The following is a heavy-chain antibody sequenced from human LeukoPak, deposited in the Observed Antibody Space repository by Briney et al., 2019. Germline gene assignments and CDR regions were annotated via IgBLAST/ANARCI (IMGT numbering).Heavy chain of an antibody. V-gene: IGHV3-9*01. J-gene: IGHJ4*02. CDR3: AKAPYYYDSSGYLGEGFDY. CDR1: GFTFSSYW. CDR2: ISWNSGSI. Sequence: QPGGSLRLSCAASGFTFSSYWMSWVRQAPGKGLEWVSGISWNSGSIGYADSVKGRFTISRDNAKNSLYLQMNSLRAEDTALYYCAKAPYYYDSSGYLGEGFDYWGQGTLVTVSS. D-gene: IGHD3-22*01.